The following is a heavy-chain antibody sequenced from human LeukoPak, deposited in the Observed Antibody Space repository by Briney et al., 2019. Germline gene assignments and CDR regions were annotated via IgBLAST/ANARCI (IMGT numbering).Heavy chain of an antibody. V-gene: IGHV3-30-3*01. Sequence: GGSLRLCCAASGFTFSSYAMHWVRQAAGKGLEWVAVISYDGSNKYYADSVKGRFTISRDNSKNTLYLQMNSLRAEDTAVYYCARTRFDYWGQGTLVTVSS. CDR1: GFTFSSYA. CDR2: ISYDGSNK. CDR3: ARTRFDY. J-gene: IGHJ4*02.